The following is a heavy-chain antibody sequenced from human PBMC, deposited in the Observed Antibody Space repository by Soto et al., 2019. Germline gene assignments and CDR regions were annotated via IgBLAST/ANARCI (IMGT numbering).Heavy chain of an antibody. D-gene: IGHD2-2*01. CDR1: GGTFSSYA. Sequence: GASVKVSCKASGGTFSSYAISWVRQAPGQGLEWMGGIIPIFGTANYAQKFQGRVTITADKSTSTAYMELSSLRSEDTAVYYCARGLTRSTSRSPYYYYGIDVWGQGTTVTVSS. CDR2: IIPIFGTA. CDR3: ARGLTRSTSRSPYYYYGIDV. J-gene: IGHJ6*02. V-gene: IGHV1-69*06.